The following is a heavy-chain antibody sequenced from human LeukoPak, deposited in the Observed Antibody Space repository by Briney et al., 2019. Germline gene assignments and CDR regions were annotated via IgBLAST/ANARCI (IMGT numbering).Heavy chain of an antibody. CDR1: GGSFSGYY. Sequence: SETLSLTCAVYGGSFSGYYWSWIRRPPGKGLEWIGEMHYSGATNYNPSLKSRVTTSADTPKNQFSLRLSSVTAADTAVYYCARGRLEAYTFDIWGQGTMVTVSS. CDR2: MHYSGAT. CDR3: ARGRLEAYTFDI. D-gene: IGHD3-3*01. V-gene: IGHV4-34*01. J-gene: IGHJ3*02.